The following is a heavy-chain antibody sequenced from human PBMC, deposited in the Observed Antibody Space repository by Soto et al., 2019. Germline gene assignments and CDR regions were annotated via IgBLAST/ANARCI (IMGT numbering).Heavy chain of an antibody. CDR1: GFSFSSSA. Sequence: QVQLVESGGGVVQPGGSLRLSCSASGFSFSSSAMHWVRQAPGKGLEWVAALSFDGTIKYYTDSVKARFTVSRDNSNNTLILQMNSLRAEDTALYYCAREFCLNGVCYRIPGNMDVWGLGTTVSVSS. J-gene: IGHJ6*02. D-gene: IGHD2-8*01. CDR3: AREFCLNGVCYRIPGNMDV. CDR2: LSFDGTIK. V-gene: IGHV3-30*14.